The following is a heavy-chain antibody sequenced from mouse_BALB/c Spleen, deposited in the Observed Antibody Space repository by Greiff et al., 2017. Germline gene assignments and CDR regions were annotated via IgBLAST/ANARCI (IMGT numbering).Heavy chain of an antibody. V-gene: IGHV5-17*02. D-gene: IGHD2-1*01. J-gene: IGHJ3*01. Sequence: EVMLVESGGGLVQPGGSRKLSCAASGFTFSSFGMHWVRQAPEKGLEWVAYISSGSSTIYYADTVKGRFTISRDNPKNTLFLQMTSLRSEDTAMYYCARRDGNPAWFAYWGKGTLVTVSA. CDR1: GFTFSSFG. CDR2: ISSGSSTI. CDR3: ARRDGNPAWFAY.